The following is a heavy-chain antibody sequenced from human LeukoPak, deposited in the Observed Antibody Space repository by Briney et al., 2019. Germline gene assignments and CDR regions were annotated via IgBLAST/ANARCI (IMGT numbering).Heavy chain of an antibody. CDR1: GFTFSTYA. D-gene: IGHD5-24*01. V-gene: IGHV3-23*01. Sequence: GGSLRLSCAVSGFTFSTYAMSWVRQTPGKGLEWVSAISGSGGSTYYADSAKGRFTISRDNSKNTVYLQMNSLRAEETAVYYCAKREARSFEYWGQGTLVTVSS. CDR3: AKREARSFEY. J-gene: IGHJ4*02. CDR2: ISGSGGST.